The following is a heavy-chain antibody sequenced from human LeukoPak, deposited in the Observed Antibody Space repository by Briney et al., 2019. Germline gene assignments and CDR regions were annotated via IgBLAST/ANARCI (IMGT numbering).Heavy chain of an antibody. CDR2: ISGSGGST. V-gene: IGHV3-23*01. CDR1: VFTFSSYS. D-gene: IGHD2-21*02. J-gene: IGHJ1*01. Sequence: PGGSLRLSCAASVFTFSSYSMSWVRQAPWKGLEWVSAISGSGGSTYYADSVKGRFTISRDNAQNSMYLQMNSLRVEDTAVYYCTSWGDTTAEYFQRWGQGTLVTVSS. CDR3: TSWGDTTAEYFQR.